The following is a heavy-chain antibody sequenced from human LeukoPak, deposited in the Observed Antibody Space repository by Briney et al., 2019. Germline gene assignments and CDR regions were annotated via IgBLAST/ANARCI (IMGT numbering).Heavy chain of an antibody. V-gene: IGHV3-23*01. Sequence: GGSLRLSCAASGFSFNNYAMSWVRQAPGKGLEWVALIISSSGSTLYADSVKGRCTISRDNSKNMVYLQMNSLRAEDTAVYYCAKGGYDYIEIAYFDYWGQGTLVTVSS. D-gene: IGHD5-12*01. CDR2: IISSSGST. CDR3: AKGGYDYIEIAYFDY. J-gene: IGHJ4*02. CDR1: GFSFNNYA.